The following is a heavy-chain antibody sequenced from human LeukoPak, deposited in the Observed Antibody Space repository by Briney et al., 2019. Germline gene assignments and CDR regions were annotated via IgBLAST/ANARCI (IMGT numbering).Heavy chain of an antibody. D-gene: IGHD1-26*01. CDR2: ISYDGSNK. CDR1: GFTFSSYA. J-gene: IGHJ3*01. V-gene: IGHV3-30-3*01. Sequence: GGSLRLSCAASGFTFSSYAMHWVRQAPGKGLEWVAVISYDGSNKYYADSVKGRFTISRDNSKNTLYLQMNSLRADDTAEYYCAKSLLTTASGTGRAFDLWGQGTMVTVSS. CDR3: AKSLLTTASGTGRAFDL.